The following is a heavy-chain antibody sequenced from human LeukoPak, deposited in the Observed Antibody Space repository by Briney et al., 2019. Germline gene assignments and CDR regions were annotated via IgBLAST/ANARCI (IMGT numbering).Heavy chain of an antibody. J-gene: IGHJ4*02. V-gene: IGHV1-2*02. CDR2: INPNGGGT. CDR1: GYTFTGYY. Sequence: ASVKVSCKASGYTFTGYYMHWVRQAPGQGLEWMGWINPNGGGTNYAQKFQGRVTMTGDRSISAVYMELSRLRSDDTAVYYCARDGTGVYNLVQYWGQGTLVTVSS. CDR3: ARDGTGVYNLVQY. D-gene: IGHD5-24*01.